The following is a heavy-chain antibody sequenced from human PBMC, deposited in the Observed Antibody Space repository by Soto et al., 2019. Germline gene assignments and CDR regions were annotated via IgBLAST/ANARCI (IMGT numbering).Heavy chain of an antibody. J-gene: IGHJ4*02. CDR1: GYPFTSYY. CDR2: INPSGGST. V-gene: IGHV1-46*01. CDR3: ARRSIEAVAAIKAHY. D-gene: IGHD6-19*01. Sequence: ASVEVSCKASGYPFTSYYMHWVRQAPGQGLEWMGIINPSGGSTSYAQKFQGRVTMTRDTSTSTVYTELTSQRSEDSAAYYCARRSIEAVAAIKAHYLRLGSLVTASS.